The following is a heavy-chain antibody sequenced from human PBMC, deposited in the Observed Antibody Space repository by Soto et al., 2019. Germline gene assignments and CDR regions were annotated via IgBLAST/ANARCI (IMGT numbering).Heavy chain of an antibody. D-gene: IGHD3-3*01. CDR3: ASTPWGATIFGVVIPKGYYYYGMDV. CDR1: GFTVSSNY. Sequence: EVQLVETGGGLIQPGGSLRLSCAASGFTVSSNYMSWVRQAPGKGLEWVSVIYSGGSTYYADSVKGRFTISRDNSKNTVYLQMNGLRAEDTAVYYCASTPWGATIFGVVIPKGYYYYGMDVWGQGTTVTVSS. J-gene: IGHJ6*02. CDR2: IYSGGST. V-gene: IGHV3-53*02.